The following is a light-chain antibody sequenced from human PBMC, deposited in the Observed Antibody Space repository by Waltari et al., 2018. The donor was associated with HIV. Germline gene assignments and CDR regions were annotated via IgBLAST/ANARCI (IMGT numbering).Light chain of an antibody. CDR2: GAS. CDR1: QRVSSN. Sequence: EIVMTQSPATLSVSPGERATLSCRASQRVSSNLAWYQQKPGQGPRLLVYGASIRATGIPARFSGSGSGTEFSLTISSLQSEDFAVYYCQQYNNWPLTFGQGTRLEIK. V-gene: IGKV3-15*01. CDR3: QQYNNWPLT. J-gene: IGKJ5*01.